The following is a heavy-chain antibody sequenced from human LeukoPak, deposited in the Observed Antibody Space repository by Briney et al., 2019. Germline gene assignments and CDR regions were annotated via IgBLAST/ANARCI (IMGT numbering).Heavy chain of an antibody. CDR3: AKRSGGTFGFFDS. D-gene: IGHD3-3*01. V-gene: IGHV3-23*01. J-gene: IGHJ4*02. CDR2: ISYSGDTT. Sequence: GGSLRLSCAASGFTFNNYAMSWVRQAPGKGLEWVSAISYSGDTTHYADTVTGRFTIFRDNSKNMLFVQMNSLRAEDTAIYYCAKRSGGTFGFFDSWGRGTLVTVSS. CDR1: GFTFNNYA.